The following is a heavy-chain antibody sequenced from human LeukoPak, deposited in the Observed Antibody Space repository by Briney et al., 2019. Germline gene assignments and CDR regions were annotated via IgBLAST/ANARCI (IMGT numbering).Heavy chain of an antibody. CDR1: GGSISSSSYY. Sequence: PSETLSLTCTVSGGSISSSSYYWGWIRQPPGKGLEWIGSIYYSGSTYYNPSLKSRVTISVDTSKNQFSLKLSSVTAADTAVYYCARTIFGDSYYYYYYMDVWGKGTTVTVSS. CDR2: IYYSGST. J-gene: IGHJ6*03. CDR3: ARTIFGDSYYYYYYMDV. V-gene: IGHV4-39*07. D-gene: IGHD3-3*01.